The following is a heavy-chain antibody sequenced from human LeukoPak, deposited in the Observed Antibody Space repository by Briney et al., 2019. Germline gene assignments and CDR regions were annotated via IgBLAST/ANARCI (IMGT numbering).Heavy chain of an antibody. Sequence: GGSLRLSCAASGFTFSSYAMSWVRQAPGKGLEWVSAISGSGGSTYYADSVKGRFTISRDNAKNSLYLQMNSLRAEDTAVYYCARDTFGEPFDYWGQGTLVTVSS. CDR2: ISGSGGST. CDR1: GFTFSSYA. J-gene: IGHJ4*02. V-gene: IGHV3-23*01. D-gene: IGHD4-17*01. CDR3: ARDTFGEPFDY.